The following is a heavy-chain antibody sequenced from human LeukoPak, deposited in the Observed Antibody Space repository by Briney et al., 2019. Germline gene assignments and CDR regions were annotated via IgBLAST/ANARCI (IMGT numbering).Heavy chain of an antibody. D-gene: IGHD6-19*01. CDR1: GFTFRSYT. V-gene: IGHV3-21*01. CDR2: ISSSNNYI. CDR3: ARDRGGWFEFDC. J-gene: IGHJ4*02. Sequence: AGGSLRLSCAASGFTFRSYTMNWVRQAPGKGLEWVSSISSSNNYIYYRDSVKGRFTISRDNAKNSLYLQMNSLRAEDTAVYHCARDRGGWFEFDCWGQGTLVTVSS.